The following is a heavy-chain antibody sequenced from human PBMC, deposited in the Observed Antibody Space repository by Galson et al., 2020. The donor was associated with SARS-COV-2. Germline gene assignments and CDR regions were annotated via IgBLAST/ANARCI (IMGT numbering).Heavy chain of an antibody. D-gene: IGHD3-10*01. CDR2: IYYSGST. Sequence: SETLSLTCTVSGGSISSGGYYWSWIRQHPGKGLEWIGYIYYSGSTYYNPSLKSRVTISVDTSKNQFSLKLSSVTAADTAVYYCARVWFRDWGDAFDIWGQGTMVTVSS. CDR3: ARVWFRDWGDAFDI. V-gene: IGHV4-31*03. CDR1: GGSISSGGYY. J-gene: IGHJ3*02.